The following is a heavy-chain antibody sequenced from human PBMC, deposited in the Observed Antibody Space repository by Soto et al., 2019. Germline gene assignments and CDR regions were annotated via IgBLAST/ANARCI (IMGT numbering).Heavy chain of an antibody. CDR2: INSDGSST. CDR1: GFTFSSYW. V-gene: IGHV3-74*01. CDR3: AYPWILGGIDAFDI. J-gene: IGHJ3*02. Sequence: GGSLRLSCAASGFTFSSYWMHWVRQAPGKGLVWVSRINSDGSSTSYADSVKGRFTISRDNAKNTLYLQMNSLRAEDTAVYYCAYPWILGGIDAFDIWGQGTMVTVSS. D-gene: IGHD2-15*01.